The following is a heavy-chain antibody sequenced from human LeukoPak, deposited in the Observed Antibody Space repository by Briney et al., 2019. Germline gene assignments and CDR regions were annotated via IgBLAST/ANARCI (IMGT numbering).Heavy chain of an antibody. Sequence: SQTLSLTCAISGDSVSSNRASWTWIRQSPSRGLEWLGRTYYRSKWYNDYAVSLKSRISIDPDTSKNQFSLQLNSVTPEDTAVYYCSRSDGASDFDYWGQGTLVTVSS. CDR1: GDSVSSNRAS. J-gene: IGHJ4*02. CDR2: TYYRSKWYN. CDR3: SRSDGASDFDY. D-gene: IGHD5-24*01. V-gene: IGHV6-1*01.